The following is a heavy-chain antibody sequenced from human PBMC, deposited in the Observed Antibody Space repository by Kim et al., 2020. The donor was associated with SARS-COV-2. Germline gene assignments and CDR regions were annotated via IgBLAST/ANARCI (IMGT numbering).Heavy chain of an antibody. CDR3: ARHCSSTSCYTRDY. D-gene: IGHD2-2*02. V-gene: IGHV5-51*01. J-gene: IGHJ4*02. Sequence: SPSFQGQVTISADKSISTAYLQWSSLKASDTAMYYCARHCSSTSCYTRDYWGQGTLVTVSS.